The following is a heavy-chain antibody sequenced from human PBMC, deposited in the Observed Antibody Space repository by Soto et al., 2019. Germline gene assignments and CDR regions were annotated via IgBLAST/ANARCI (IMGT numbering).Heavy chain of an antibody. CDR1: GGSISNHY. CDR3: TRANWYSEY. D-gene: IGHD7-27*01. V-gene: IGHV4-59*11. Sequence: QVQLQASGPGLVKPSATLSLTCSVSGGSISNHYWSWIRQPPVKGLEWIGYIYYNGNTNYNPSLKSRVTMSVDTSRNQISLKLTTVTAADTAVYYCTRANWYSEYWGQGTLVTVSS. CDR2: IYYNGNT. J-gene: IGHJ4*02.